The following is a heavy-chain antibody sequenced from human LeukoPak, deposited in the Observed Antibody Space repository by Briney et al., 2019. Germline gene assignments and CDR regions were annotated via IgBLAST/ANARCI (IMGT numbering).Heavy chain of an antibody. CDR1: GGSFSSDV. Sequence: SVKVSCKASGGSFSSDVMSWLRQAPGQGLEWMGGIFPIFGTANYAQKFQGRVTITADESTSTAYMELSSLRSEDTAVYYCARDGGLDYWGQGTLVTVSS. V-gene: IGHV1-69*13. J-gene: IGHJ4*02. CDR2: IFPIFGTA. CDR3: ARDGGLDY. D-gene: IGHD3-3*01.